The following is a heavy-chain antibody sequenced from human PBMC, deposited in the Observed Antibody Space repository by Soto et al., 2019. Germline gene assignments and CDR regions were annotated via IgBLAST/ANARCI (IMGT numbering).Heavy chain of an antibody. J-gene: IGHJ6*02. Sequence: GGSLRLSCAASGFTFNTYTINWVRQAPGKGLEWVASISSSSKDKFYADSVKARFTISRDNAKASVYLQMSSLGAGDTALYYCARGAWGGDVIDVWGQGTTVTVSS. CDR1: GFTFNTYT. V-gene: IGHV3-21*01. D-gene: IGHD3-16*01. CDR2: ISSSSKDK. CDR3: ARGAWGGDVIDV.